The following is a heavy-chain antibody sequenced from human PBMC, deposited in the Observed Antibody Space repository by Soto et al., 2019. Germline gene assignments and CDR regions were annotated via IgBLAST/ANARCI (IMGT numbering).Heavy chain of an antibody. CDR2: IIPILGIA. CDR3: ARGIAVAGNSFDY. CDR1: GGTFSSYT. D-gene: IGHD6-19*01. J-gene: IGHJ4*02. Sequence: GASVKVSCKASGGTFSSYTISWVRQAPGQGLEWMGSIIPILGIANYAQKFQGRVTITADKSTSTAYMELSSLRSEDTAVYYCARGIAVAGNSFDYWGQGTLVTVSS. V-gene: IGHV1-69*02.